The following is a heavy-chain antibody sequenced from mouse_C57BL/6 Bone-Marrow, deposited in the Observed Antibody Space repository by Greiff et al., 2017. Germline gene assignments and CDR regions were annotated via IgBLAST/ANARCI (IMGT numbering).Heavy chain of an antibody. CDR1: GFSLTSYG. D-gene: IGHD2-5*01. V-gene: IGHV2-5*01. CDR2: IWSGGST. J-gene: IGHJ4*01. Sequence: QVQLKESGPGLVQPSQSLSITCTVTGFSLTSYGVHWVRQSPGKGLEWLGVIWSGGSTDYTAAFMSNMSLTKDNPKSQVFFKMNSLQADDTAIYYCAKSYYSIYYYASDYWGQGTSVTVSS. CDR3: AKSYYSIYYYASDY.